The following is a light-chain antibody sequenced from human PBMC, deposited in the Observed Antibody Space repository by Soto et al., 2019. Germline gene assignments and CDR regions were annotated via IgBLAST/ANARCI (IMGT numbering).Light chain of an antibody. J-gene: IGLJ3*02. CDR2: SNN. Sequence: QSVLTQPPSASGTPGQRVTISCSGSSSNIGSNTVNWYQQLPGTAPTLLIYSNNQRPSGVPARFSGSKSGTSASLAISGLQSEDEADYYCAAWDDSLNGWVFGGGTQLTVL. CDR1: SSNIGSNT. V-gene: IGLV1-44*01. CDR3: AAWDDSLNGWV.